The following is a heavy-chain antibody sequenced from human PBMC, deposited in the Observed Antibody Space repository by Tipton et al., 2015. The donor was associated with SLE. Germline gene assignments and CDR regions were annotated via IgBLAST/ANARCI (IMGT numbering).Heavy chain of an antibody. CDR3: AREGITMVRGVIT. D-gene: IGHD3-10*01. CDR2: IYYSGST. J-gene: IGHJ5*02. CDR1: GGSFSGYY. V-gene: IGHV4-34*01. Sequence: TLSLTCAVYGGSFSGYYWGWIRQPPGKGLEWIGSIYYSGSTYYNPSLKSRVTISVDTSNNQFSLKLSSVTAADTAVYYCAREGITMVRGVITWGQGTLVTVSS.